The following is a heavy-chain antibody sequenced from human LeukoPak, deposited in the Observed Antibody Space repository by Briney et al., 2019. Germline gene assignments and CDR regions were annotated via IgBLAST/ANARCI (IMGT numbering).Heavy chain of an antibody. CDR3: TRYNNDHFDY. CDR1: GFTFDDYD. J-gene: IGHJ4*02. V-gene: IGHV3-9*01. Sequence: TGGSLRLSCAASGFTFDDYDMHGVRQAPGKGLEWVSSIIWNSGYMVYADSVRGRFTIYRDNAKSTMSVQMDDLRAEDTAVYYCTRYNNDHFDYWGQGTLVTVSS. CDR2: IIWNSGYM. D-gene: IGHD5-24*01.